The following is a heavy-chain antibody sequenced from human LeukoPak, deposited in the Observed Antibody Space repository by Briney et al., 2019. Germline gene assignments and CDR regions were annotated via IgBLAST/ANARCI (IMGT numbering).Heavy chain of an antibody. CDR1: GGSMSSYY. V-gene: IGHV4-59*10. CDR2: ISTSGST. CDR3: ATYYCSRTCRFDY. Sequence: SETLSLTCTVSGGSMSSYYWSWVRQPAGKGQEWIGRISTSGSTNYNPSLKSRVTVSLDTSKNQFSLKLSSVTAADTAMYYCATYYCSRTCRFDYWGQGTLVTVSS. D-gene: IGHD2-2*01. J-gene: IGHJ4*02.